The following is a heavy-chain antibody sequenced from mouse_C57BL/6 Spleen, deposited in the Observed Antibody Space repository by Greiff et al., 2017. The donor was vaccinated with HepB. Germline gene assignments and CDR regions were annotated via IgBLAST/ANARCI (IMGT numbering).Heavy chain of an antibody. Sequence: EVQLQQSGPELVKPGASVKIPCKASGYTFTDYNMDWVKQSHGKSLEWIGDINPNNGGTIYNQKFKGKATLTVDKSPSTAYMELRSLTSEDTAVYYCAIGGLLRTYWGQGTLVTVSA. CDR2: INPNNGGT. CDR1: GYTFTDYN. D-gene: IGHD1-1*01. V-gene: IGHV1-18*01. J-gene: IGHJ3*01. CDR3: AIGGLLRTY.